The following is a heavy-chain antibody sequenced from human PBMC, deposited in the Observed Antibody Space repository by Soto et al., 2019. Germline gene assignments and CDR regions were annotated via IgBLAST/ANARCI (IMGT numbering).Heavy chain of an antibody. D-gene: IGHD3-10*01. CDR3: AREGNRDGSGSYQNGYNWFDP. CDR2: ISAYNGNT. J-gene: IGHJ5*02. CDR1: GYTFTSYG. Sequence: ASVKVSCKASGYTFTSYGISWVRQAPGQGLEWMGWISAYNGNTNYAQKLQGRVTMTTETSTSTAYMELRSLRSDDTAVYYCAREGNRDGSGSYQNGYNWFDPWGQGTLVTVSS. V-gene: IGHV1-18*01.